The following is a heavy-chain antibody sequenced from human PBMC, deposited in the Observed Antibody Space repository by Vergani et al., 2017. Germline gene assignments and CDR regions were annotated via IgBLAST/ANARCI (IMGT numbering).Heavy chain of an antibody. Sequence: QLQLQESGPGLVKPSATLSLTCSVSGASIRSSNYYWGWIRQPPGKGLEWIASIYYSGSTYYNPSLKSRVTISLEPSKNQFSLKLSSVTAADTAVYFCARHSTVEWLVKLGWIDPWGQGILVTVSS. J-gene: IGHJ5*02. CDR3: ARHSTVEWLVKLGWIDP. D-gene: IGHD6-19*01. V-gene: IGHV4-39*01. CDR2: IYYSGST. CDR1: GASIRSSNYY.